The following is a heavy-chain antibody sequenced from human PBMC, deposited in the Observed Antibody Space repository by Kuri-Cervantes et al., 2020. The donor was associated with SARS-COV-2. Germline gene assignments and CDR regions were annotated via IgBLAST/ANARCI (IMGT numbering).Heavy chain of an antibody. CDR2: INPSGGST. J-gene: IGHJ4*02. D-gene: IGHD5-12*01. Sequence: SVKGCWKASGYTFTSYYMHWVRQAPGQGLEWMGIINPSGGSTSYAQKFQGRVTMTRDTSTSTVYMELSSLRSEDTAVYYCARSGYDRAGYFDYWGQGTLVTVSS. CDR1: GYTFTSYY. CDR3: ARSGYDRAGYFDY. V-gene: IGHV1-46*01.